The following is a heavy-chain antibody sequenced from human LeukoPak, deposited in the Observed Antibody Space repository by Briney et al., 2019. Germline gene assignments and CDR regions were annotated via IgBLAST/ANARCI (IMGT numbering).Heavy chain of an antibody. CDR2: IKQDGSEK. J-gene: IGHJ6*02. CDR1: GFTFSNYW. CDR3: AGDVPFGGV. Sequence: GGSLRLSCAASGFTFSNYWMSWVRQAPGKGLEWVANIKQDGSEKNYVGSVKGRFTIFRDDAKKSLYLQMNSLRAEDTAVYYCAGDVPFGGVWGQGTTVTVSS. V-gene: IGHV3-7*03. D-gene: IGHD3-10*01.